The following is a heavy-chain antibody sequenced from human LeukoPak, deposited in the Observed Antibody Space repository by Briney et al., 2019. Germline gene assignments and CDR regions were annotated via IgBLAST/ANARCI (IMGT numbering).Heavy chain of an antibody. J-gene: IGHJ4*02. CDR1: GFTFSSYG. V-gene: IGHV3-30*18. Sequence: PGRSLRLSCAASGFTFSSYGMHWVRQAPGKGLERVSVISYDGSNKYYADSVKGRFTISRDNSKNTLYLQMNSLRAEDTAVYYCAKGRVIVVVPAAMIYWGQGTLVTVSS. CDR3: AKGRVIVVVPAAMIY. CDR2: ISYDGSNK. D-gene: IGHD2-2*01.